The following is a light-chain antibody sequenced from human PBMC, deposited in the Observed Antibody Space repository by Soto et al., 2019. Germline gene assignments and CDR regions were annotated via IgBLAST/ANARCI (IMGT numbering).Light chain of an antibody. J-gene: IGKJ4*01. Sequence: EIVLTQSPATLSLSPGERATLSCRASQSVSSYLAWYQQKPGQAPRLLIYDASNRATGIPARFSGSGSGTDFTLTISSLEPEDFAVYYCQQRSNWPLITFGGATKVEIK. V-gene: IGKV3-11*01. CDR2: DAS. CDR1: QSVSSY. CDR3: QQRSNWPLIT.